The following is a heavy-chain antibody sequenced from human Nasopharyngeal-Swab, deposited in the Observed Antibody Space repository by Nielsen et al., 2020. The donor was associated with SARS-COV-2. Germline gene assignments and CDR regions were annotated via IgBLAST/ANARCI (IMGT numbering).Heavy chain of an antibody. Sequence: WIRQPPGKGLEWIGSIYYSGSTYYNPSLKSRVTISVDTSKNQFSLKLSSVTAADTAVYYCVRHKLSGIAVAGAAVNWFDPWGQGTLVTVSS. J-gene: IGHJ5*02. CDR3: VRHKLSGIAVAGAAVNWFDP. CDR2: IYYSGST. D-gene: IGHD6-19*01. V-gene: IGHV4-39*01.